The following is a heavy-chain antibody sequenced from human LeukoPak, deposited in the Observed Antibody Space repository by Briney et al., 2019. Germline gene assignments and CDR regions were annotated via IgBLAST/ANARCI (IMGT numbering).Heavy chain of an antibody. D-gene: IGHD6-13*01. V-gene: IGHV1-46*01. J-gene: IGHJ4*02. Sequence: AASVKVSRTAPGYTFTIYYMHWVLQAPRQGLEWMGIINTSGGTTSYAQHFQDRITMTRDTSTSTVYMELSSLRSEDTAVYYCARDGDSSRWLPYTNFDYCGQGTLVTVSS. CDR1: GYTFTIYY. CDR2: INTSGGTT. CDR3: ARDGDSSRWLPYTNFDY.